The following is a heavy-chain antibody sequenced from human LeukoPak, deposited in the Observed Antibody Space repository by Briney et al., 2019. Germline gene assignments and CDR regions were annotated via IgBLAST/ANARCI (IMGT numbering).Heavy chain of an antibody. CDR3: AKDRYGDSGGGFDY. CDR1: GFTSGVYA. D-gene: IGHD4-17*01. Sequence: GGSLRLSCVASGFTSGVYAMSWVRQAPGKGLEWVSAFSGGGDSFYADSVRGRFSVSADKSKNILYLQMNSLRAEDTAVYYCAKDRYGDSGGGFDYWGQGTLVTVSS. V-gene: IGHV3-23*01. J-gene: IGHJ4*02. CDR2: FSGGGDS.